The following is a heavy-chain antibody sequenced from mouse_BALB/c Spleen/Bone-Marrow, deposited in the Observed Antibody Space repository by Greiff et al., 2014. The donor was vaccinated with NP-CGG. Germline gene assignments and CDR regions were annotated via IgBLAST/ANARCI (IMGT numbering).Heavy chain of an antibody. CDR3: ARSKGIRGAMDY. Sequence: VQLQQSGPELVKPGASVKISCKTSGYTFTEYTMHWVKQSHGKSLEWIGGINSNNGGNSYNQKFKGKVTLTVDKSSSTAYMELRSLTFEDSAVDYGARSKGIRGAMDYWGQGTSVTVSS. V-gene: IGHV1-18*01. CDR1: GYTFTEYT. CDR2: INSNNGGN. J-gene: IGHJ4*01.